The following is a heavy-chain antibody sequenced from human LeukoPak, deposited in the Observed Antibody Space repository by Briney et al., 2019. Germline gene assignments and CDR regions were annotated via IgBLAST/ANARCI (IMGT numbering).Heavy chain of an antibody. D-gene: IGHD1-1*01. V-gene: IGHV1-69*04. Sequence: SVKVSCKASGGTFSSYAISWVRQAPGQGLEWMGRIIPILGIANYAQKFQGRVTITADKSTSTAYMELSSLRSEDTAVYYCARVGNWNDVGGYFDYWGQGTLVTVSS. CDR3: ARVGNWNDVGGYFDY. CDR1: GGTFSSYA. CDR2: IIPILGIA. J-gene: IGHJ4*02.